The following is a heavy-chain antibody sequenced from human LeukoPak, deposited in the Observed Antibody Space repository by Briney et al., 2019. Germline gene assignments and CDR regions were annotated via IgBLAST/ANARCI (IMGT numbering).Heavy chain of an antibody. CDR3: ARAWQWLPLAS. J-gene: IGHJ4*02. V-gene: IGHV4-4*07. CDR2: IHTSGST. CDR1: GGSISSYY. Sequence: KPSETLSLTCTVSGGSISSYYWSWIRQPAGKGLEWIGRIHTSGSTNYNPSLKSRVTMSVDTSKNQFSLKVTSVTAADAAVYYCARAWQWLPLASWGQGTLVTVSS. D-gene: IGHD6-19*01.